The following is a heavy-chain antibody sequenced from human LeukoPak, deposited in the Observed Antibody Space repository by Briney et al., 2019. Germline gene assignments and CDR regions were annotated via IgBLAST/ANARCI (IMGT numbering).Heavy chain of an antibody. D-gene: IGHD7-27*01. J-gene: IGHJ4*02. CDR1: GYTFTSYY. V-gene: IGHV1-46*01. CDR2: INPSGGST. CDR3: AKSLTGEYYFDY. Sequence: ASVKVSCKASGYTFTSYYMHWVRQAPGQGLEWMGIINPSGGSTSYAQKFQGRVTMTRDTSTSTVYMELSSLRSEDTALYYCAKSLTGEYYFDYWGQGTLVTVSS.